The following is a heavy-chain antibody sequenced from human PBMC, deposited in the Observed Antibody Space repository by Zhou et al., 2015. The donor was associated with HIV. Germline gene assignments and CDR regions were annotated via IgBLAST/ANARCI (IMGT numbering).Heavy chain of an antibody. CDR3: TRGRWEVPDAY. D-gene: IGHD1-26*01. V-gene: IGHV1-69*06. Sequence: QVQLVQSGTEVKKPGSSVKVSCKASGGTFSTDGITWVRQAPGQGLEWMGGIIPILGTVKYAQKFQGRVTMTRDTSISTAYMQLSGLTSEDTAIYYCTRGRWEVPDAYWGQGTLVTVSP. CDR2: IIPILGTV. J-gene: IGHJ4*02. CDR1: GGTFSTDG.